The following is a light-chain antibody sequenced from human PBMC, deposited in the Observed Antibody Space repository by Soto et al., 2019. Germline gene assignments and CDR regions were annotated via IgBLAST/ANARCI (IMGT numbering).Light chain of an antibody. CDR3: SSYTRSSSLYV. CDR1: SSDVGGYSY. V-gene: IGLV2-14*01. Sequence: QSALTQPASVSGSPGQSINISCTGTSSDVGGYSYVSWYQQHPDKAPKLMIYEVSSRPSGVSNRFSGSKSGNTASLTISGLQADDEADYYCSSYTRSSSLYVFGTGTKVTVL. CDR2: EVS. J-gene: IGLJ1*01.